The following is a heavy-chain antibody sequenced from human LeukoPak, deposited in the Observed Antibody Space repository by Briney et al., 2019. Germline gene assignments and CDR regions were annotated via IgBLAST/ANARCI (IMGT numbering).Heavy chain of an antibody. Sequence: SETLSLTCTVSGGSISSYYWSWIRQPAGKGLEWIGRIYTGGSTNYNPSLKSRVTMSVDTSKNQFSLKLSSVTAADTAVYYCAREGGRNYYDSSGYQFPIYYFDYWGQGTLVTVSS. CDR2: IYTGGST. D-gene: IGHD3-22*01. CDR1: GGSISSYY. V-gene: IGHV4-4*07. CDR3: AREGGRNYYDSSGYQFPIYYFDY. J-gene: IGHJ4*02.